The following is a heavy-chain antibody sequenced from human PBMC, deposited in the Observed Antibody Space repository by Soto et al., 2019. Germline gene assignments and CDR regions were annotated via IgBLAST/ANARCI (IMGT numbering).Heavy chain of an antibody. J-gene: IGHJ4*02. CDR3: ARVGPHYYGSGSYYNERYSIDY. D-gene: IGHD3-10*01. CDR1: GFTFSSYA. Sequence: GGSLRLSCAASGFTFSSYAMHWVRQAPGKGLEWVAVISYDGSNKYYADSVKGRFTISRDNSKNTLYLQMNSLRAEDTAVYYCARVGPHYYGSGSYYNERYSIDYWGQGTLVTVSS. CDR2: ISYDGSNK. V-gene: IGHV3-30-3*01.